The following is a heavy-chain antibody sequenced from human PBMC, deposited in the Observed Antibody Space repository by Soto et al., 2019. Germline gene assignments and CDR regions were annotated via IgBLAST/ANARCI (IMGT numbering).Heavy chain of an antibody. J-gene: IGHJ6*01. CDR3: ARESRADPRYNWNGVTKSYYYGMDV. CDR1: GFTFSSYA. Sequence: GGSLRLSCAASGFTFSSYAMHWVRQAPGKGLEWVAVISYDGSNKYYADSVKGRFTISRDNSKNTLYLQMNSLRAEDAAVYYCARESRADPRYNWNGVTKSYYYGMDVWGQGTTVTVSS. V-gene: IGHV3-30-3*01. CDR2: ISYDGSNK. D-gene: IGHD1-1*01.